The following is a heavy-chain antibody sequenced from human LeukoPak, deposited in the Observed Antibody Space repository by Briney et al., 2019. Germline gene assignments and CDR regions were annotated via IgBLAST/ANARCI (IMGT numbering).Heavy chain of an antibody. V-gene: IGHV3-9*01. J-gene: IGHJ4*02. Sequence: GGSLRLSCAASGFTFSDYYMSWIRQAPGKGLEWVSGITWNSGSVGYADSVKGRFTISRDNAKNSLYLQMNSLRGEDTALYYCAKGAERWLQYIDYWGQGSLVTVSS. CDR1: GFTFSDYY. CDR2: ITWNSGSV. CDR3: AKGAERWLQYIDY. D-gene: IGHD5-24*01.